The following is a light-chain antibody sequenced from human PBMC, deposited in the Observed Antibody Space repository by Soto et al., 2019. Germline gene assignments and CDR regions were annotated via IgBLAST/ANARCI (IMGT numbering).Light chain of an antibody. J-gene: IGKJ5*01. CDR3: QQLHDYPIT. CDR1: QGIDSS. Sequence: ILLTQSPSSLSASVEDRVTITCRASQGIDSSLAWYQKKPGKAPKLLIFAASSLQSGVPSRFSGSGSGTDFTLTISSLPPEDFATYYCQQLHDYPITFGQGTRLEIK. CDR2: AAS. V-gene: IGKV1-9*01.